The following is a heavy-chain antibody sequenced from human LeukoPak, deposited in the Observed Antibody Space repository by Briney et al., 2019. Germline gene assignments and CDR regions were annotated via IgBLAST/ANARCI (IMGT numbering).Heavy chain of an antibody. Sequence: PSETLSLTCTVSGGSISSGGYYWSWIRQHPGKGLEWIGYIYYSGSTYYNPSLKSRVTISVDTSKNQFSLKLSSVTAADTAVYYCARGRGTVEDIVVMVADHFDYWGQGTLVTVSS. CDR2: IYYSGST. CDR3: ARGRGTVEDIVVMVADHFDY. CDR1: GGSISSGGYY. D-gene: IGHD2-15*01. J-gene: IGHJ4*02. V-gene: IGHV4-31*03.